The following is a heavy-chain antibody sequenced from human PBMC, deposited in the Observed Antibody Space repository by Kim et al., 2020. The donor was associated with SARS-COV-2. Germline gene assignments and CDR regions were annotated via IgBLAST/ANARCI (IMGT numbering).Heavy chain of an antibody. J-gene: IGHJ6*02. CDR3: ARSGDGTYPQGAYYYGLDV. CDR1: GFRFDDYA. Sequence: GGSLRFSCAASGFRFDDYALHWVRQPPGKGLEWVSGISWNGDNRGYADSVMGRVTISRDNAKNSLYLQMNELRPDDTALYYCARSGDGTYPQGAYYYGLDVWGQGTTVTVSS. V-gene: IGHV3-9*01. CDR2: ISWNGDNR. D-gene: IGHD3-16*02.